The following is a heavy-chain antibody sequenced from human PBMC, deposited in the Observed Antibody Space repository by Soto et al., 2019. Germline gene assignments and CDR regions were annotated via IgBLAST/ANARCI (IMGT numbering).Heavy chain of an antibody. J-gene: IGHJ5*02. V-gene: IGHV4-30-2*01. CDR1: GGSISSGGYS. CDR2: IYHSVST. CDR3: AVEGGGDCSSTSCYS. D-gene: IGHD2-2*01. Sequence: PSETLSLTCAVSGGSISSGGYSWSWIRQPPGKGLEWIGYIYHSVSTYYNPSLKSRVTISVDRSKNQFSLKLSSGTAADTGVYFGAVEGGGDCSSTSCYSWGQGTLVTVSS.